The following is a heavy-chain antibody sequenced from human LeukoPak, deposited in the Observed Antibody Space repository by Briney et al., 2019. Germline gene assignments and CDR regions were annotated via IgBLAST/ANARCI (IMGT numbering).Heavy chain of an antibody. Sequence: SETLSLTCAVYGGSFSGYYWSWIRQPPGKGLEWIGEINHSGSTNYNPSLKSRVTISVDTSKNQFSLKLSSVTAADTAVYYCASGGLGCSGGSCYLPFGYWGQGTLVTVSS. V-gene: IGHV4-34*01. CDR3: ASGGLGCSGGSCYLPFGY. J-gene: IGHJ4*02. CDR1: GGSFSGYY. CDR2: INHSGST. D-gene: IGHD2-15*01.